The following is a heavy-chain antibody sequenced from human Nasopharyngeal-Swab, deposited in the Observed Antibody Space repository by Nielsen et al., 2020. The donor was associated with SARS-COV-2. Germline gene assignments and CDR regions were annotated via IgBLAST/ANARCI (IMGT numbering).Heavy chain of an antibody. J-gene: IGHJ6*03. CDR2: IYYSGST. V-gene: IGHV4-30-4*01. CDR3: ARDGYDFWSGYLRGTGRYYYYYYMDV. D-gene: IGHD3-3*01. Sequence: WIHQPPGKGLEWIGYIYYSGSTYYNPSLKSRVTISVDTSKNQFSLKLSSVTAADTAVYYCARDGYDFWSGYLRGTGRYYYYYYMDVWGKGTTVTVSS.